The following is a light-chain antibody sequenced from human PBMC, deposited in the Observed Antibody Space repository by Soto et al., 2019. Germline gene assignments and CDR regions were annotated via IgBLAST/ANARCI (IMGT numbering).Light chain of an antibody. CDR2: KGS. CDR1: QGISSW. J-gene: IGKJ4*01. CDR3: QQASSFPLT. Sequence: DIPMTQSPSSVSASVGDRVTITCRASQGISSWLAWFHQKPGTAPNRLIYKGSTLQSGVPSRFSGSGSGTDFTLTIDSLQPEDFATYYCQQASSFPLTFGGGTKVEI. V-gene: IGKV1-12*01.